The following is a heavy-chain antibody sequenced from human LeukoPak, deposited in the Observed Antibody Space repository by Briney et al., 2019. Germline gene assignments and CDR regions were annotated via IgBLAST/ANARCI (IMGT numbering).Heavy chain of an antibody. Sequence: GGSLRLSCAASGFTFSSYSMNWVRQAPGKGLEWVSSISSSSSYIYYADSVKGRFTISRDNAKNSLYLQMNSLRAEDTAVYYRAKTYFSSRAHYFYYYYMDVWGKGTTVTISS. CDR2: ISSSSSYI. J-gene: IGHJ6*03. CDR3: AKTYFSSRAHYFYYYYMDV. CDR1: GFTFSSYS. V-gene: IGHV3-21*01. D-gene: IGHD6-13*01.